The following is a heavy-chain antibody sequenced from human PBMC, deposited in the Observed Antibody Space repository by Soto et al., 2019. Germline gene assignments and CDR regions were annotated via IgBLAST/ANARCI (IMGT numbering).Heavy chain of an antibody. J-gene: IGHJ4*02. CDR2: MSPSGAEK. CDR1: GFSFSTNV. V-gene: IGHV3-30-3*01. D-gene: IGHD2-2*03. Sequence: IQLVESGGDVVQPGTSLRLSCAAPGFSFSTNVLHWVRQAPGKGLAWVAVMSPSGAEKYYTDSVKGRFTISRDNSKNTLYLEMNSLTSDDTAVYYCVLDISPAAPDYFDYWGQGTLVTVSS. CDR3: VLDISPAAPDYFDY.